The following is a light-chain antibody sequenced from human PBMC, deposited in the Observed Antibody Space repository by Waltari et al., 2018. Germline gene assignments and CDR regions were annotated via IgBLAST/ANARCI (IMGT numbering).Light chain of an antibody. CDR2: DVS. J-gene: IGLJ1*01. CDR3: CSYAGSFYV. V-gene: IGLV2-11*01. Sequence: QSALTQPRSVSGSPGQSVTISCTGTSSDVGGYKYFSWYQHHPGKAPKLMIYDVSKRPSGVPDRFSGSKSGNTASLTISWLQAEDEADYYCCSYAGSFYVFGTGTKVTVL. CDR1: SSDVGGYKY.